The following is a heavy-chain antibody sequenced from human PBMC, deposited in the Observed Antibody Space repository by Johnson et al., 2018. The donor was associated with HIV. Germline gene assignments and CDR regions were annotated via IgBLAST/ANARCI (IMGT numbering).Heavy chain of an antibody. J-gene: IGHJ3*02. CDR3: AKNGGVGGGSSNGAFDI. CDR1: GFTFSTYG. V-gene: IGHV3-30*02. D-gene: IGHD2-15*01. Sequence: MQLVESGGGVVQPERSLRLSCAASGFTFSTYGMHWVRQAPGKGLEWVAFIRYDGSNKYYADSVKGRFTISRDNSKNTLYLQMNSLRAEDTAVYYCAKNGGVGGGSSNGAFDIWGQGTMVTVSS. CDR2: IRYDGSNK.